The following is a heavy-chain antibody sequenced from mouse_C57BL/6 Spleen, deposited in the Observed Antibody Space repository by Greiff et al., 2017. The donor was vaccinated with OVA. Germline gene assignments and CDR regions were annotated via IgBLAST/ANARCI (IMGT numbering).Heavy chain of an antibody. V-gene: IGHV1-15*01. D-gene: IGHD2-4*01. J-gene: IGHJ1*03. CDR1: GYTFTDYE. CDR3: TRGGLRGPYWYFDV. Sequence: QVQLQQSGAELVRPGASVTLSCKASGYTFTDYEMHWVKQTPVHGLEWIGAIDPETGGTAYNQKFKGKAILTADKSSSTAYMELRSLTSEDSAVYYCTRGGLRGPYWYFDVWGTGTTVTVSS. CDR2: IDPETGGT.